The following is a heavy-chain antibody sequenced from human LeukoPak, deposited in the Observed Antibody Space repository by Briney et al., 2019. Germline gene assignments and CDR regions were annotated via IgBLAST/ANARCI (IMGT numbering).Heavy chain of an antibody. V-gene: IGHV1-18*01. CDR1: GYTFTSYG. D-gene: IGHD6-13*01. CDR3: ARDRGIAPRRYFQY. Sequence: ASVKVSCKASGYTFTSYGISWVRQAPGQGLEWMGWISTNNGNTNYAQKLQGRVTMTTNTSTSTAYMELRSLRSDDTAVYYCARDRGIAPRRYFQYWGQGTLVTVSS. J-gene: IGHJ1*01. CDR2: ISTNNGNT.